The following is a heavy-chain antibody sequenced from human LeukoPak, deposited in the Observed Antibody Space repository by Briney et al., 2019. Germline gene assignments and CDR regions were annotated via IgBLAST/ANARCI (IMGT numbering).Heavy chain of an antibody. J-gene: IGHJ4*02. D-gene: IGHD3-10*01. Sequence: GGSLRLSCAASGFTFSDYYMSWIRQAPGKGLEWVSYISSSSSYTNYADSVKGRFTISRDNAKNSLYLQMNSLRAEDTAVYYCARCAGFEESCDYWGQGTLVTVSS. V-gene: IGHV3-11*03. CDR2: ISSSSSYT. CDR1: GFTFSDYY. CDR3: ARCAGFEESCDY.